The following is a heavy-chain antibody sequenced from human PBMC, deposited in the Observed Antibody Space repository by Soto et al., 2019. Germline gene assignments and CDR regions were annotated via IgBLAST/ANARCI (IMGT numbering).Heavy chain of an antibody. D-gene: IGHD6-13*01. J-gene: IGHJ4*02. CDR3: AKDRSGYSSPSVFDY. CDR1: GFTFSSYA. Sequence: PGGSLRLSCAASGFTFSSYAMSWVRQAPGKGLEWVSAISGSGGSTYYADSVKGRFTISRDNSKNTLYLQMNSLRAEDTAVYYCAKDRSGYSSPSVFDYWGQGTLVTVSS. CDR2: ISGSGGST. V-gene: IGHV3-23*01.